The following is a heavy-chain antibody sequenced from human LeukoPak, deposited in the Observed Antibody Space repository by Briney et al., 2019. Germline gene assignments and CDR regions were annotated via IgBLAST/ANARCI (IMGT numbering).Heavy chain of an antibody. J-gene: IGHJ6*03. CDR2: IHTSGST. CDR3: ARGPPEGYYYYMDV. CDR1: GGSISSYY. Sequence: SETLSLTCTVSGGSISSYYWSWIRQPAGKGLEWIGRIHTSGSTNYNPSLKSRVTMSVDTSKNQLSLKVSSVTAADTAVYYCARGPPEGYYYYMDVWGKGTTVTVSS. V-gene: IGHV4-4*07.